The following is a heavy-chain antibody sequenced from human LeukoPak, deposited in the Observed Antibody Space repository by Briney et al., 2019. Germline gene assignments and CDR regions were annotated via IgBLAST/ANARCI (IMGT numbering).Heavy chain of an antibody. V-gene: IGHV3-48*01. Sequence: PGGSLRLSCAASGFTFSSYSMNWVRQAPGKGLEWVSYISSSSSTIYYADSVKGRFTIPRDNAKNSLYLQMNSLRAEDTAVYYCARDLYSGYDSGNYWGQGTLVTVSS. CDR2: ISSSSSTI. CDR1: GFTFSSYS. D-gene: IGHD5-12*01. CDR3: ARDLYSGYDSGNY. J-gene: IGHJ4*02.